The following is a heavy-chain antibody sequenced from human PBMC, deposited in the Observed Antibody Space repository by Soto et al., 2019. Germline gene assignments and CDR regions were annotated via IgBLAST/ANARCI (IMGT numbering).Heavy chain of an antibody. V-gene: IGHV4-31*03. J-gene: IGHJ4*02. CDR3: ARVHASGYYYLVFDY. CDR2: IYYSGST. CDR1: GGSISSGGYY. D-gene: IGHD3-22*01. Sequence: SETLSLTCTVSGGSISSGGYYWSWIRQHPGKGLEWIGYIYYSGSTYYNPSLRSRVTISVDTSKNQFSLKLSSVTAADTAVYYCARVHASGYYYLVFDYWGQGTLVTVSS.